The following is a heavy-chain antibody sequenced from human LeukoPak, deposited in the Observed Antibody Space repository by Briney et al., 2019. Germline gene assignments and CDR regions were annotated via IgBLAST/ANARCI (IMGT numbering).Heavy chain of an antibody. CDR2: INPSDDST. CDR1: GYTFNSSY. V-gene: IGHV1-46*02. J-gene: IGHJ4*02. CDR3: ARAYYESSAYRHAVYFDY. D-gene: IGHD3-22*01. Sequence: ASVKVSCKASGYTFNSSYMHWVRQAPGQGLEWMGIINPSDDSTRYAQKFQGRVTMTKDTSTNTVYMHLSSLSSDDTAVYYCARAYYESSAYRHAVYFDYWGQGTLVTISS.